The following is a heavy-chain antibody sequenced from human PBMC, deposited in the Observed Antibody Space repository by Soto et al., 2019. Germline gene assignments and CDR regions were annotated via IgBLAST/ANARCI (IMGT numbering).Heavy chain of an antibody. V-gene: IGHV4-59*13. CDR2: VYHTGST. J-gene: IGHJ4*02. CDR1: GASITTYY. CDR3: ARRLFGSGWTLDS. Sequence: WETLSLPCDVSGASITTYYWSWIRQAPGKGLEWIGNVYHTGSTDYNSSLRSRVTISVDTSKNQFSLNMNSVTAADTAVYYCARRLFGSGWTLDSWGQGALVTVSS. D-gene: IGHD6-19*01.